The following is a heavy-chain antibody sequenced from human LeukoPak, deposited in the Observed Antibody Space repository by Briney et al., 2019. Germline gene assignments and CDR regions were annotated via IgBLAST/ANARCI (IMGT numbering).Heavy chain of an antibody. J-gene: IGHJ4*02. Sequence: ASVKVSCKASGYTFTGYYMHWVRQAPGQGLEWMGWINPNSGGTNYAQKFQGRVTVTRDTSISTAYMELSRLRSDDTAVYYCARDQSSYSSGRPGYWGQGTLVTVSS. CDR3: ARDQSSYSSGRPGY. D-gene: IGHD6-19*01. V-gene: IGHV1-2*02. CDR1: GYTFTGYY. CDR2: INPNSGGT.